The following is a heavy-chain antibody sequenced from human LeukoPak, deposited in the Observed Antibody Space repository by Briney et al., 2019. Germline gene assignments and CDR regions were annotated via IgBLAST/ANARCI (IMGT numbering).Heavy chain of an antibody. CDR3: ARGDTMTTDY. CDR1: GFTFSSYW. CDR2: INSDGRSK. J-gene: IGHJ4*02. Sequence: GGSLRLSCAASGFTFSSYWRQWVRQAPGKGLVWVSRINSDGRSKIYEDSVKGRFTIYRDNAKNPLYLQMNSLRAEDTAVYYCARGDTMTTDYWGQGTLVTVSS. V-gene: IGHV3-74*01. D-gene: IGHD3-22*01.